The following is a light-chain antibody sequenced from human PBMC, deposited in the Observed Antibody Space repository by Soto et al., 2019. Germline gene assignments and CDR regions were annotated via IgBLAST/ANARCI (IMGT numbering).Light chain of an antibody. V-gene: IGKV4-1*01. CDR2: WAS. Sequence: DFVMTQSPDSLAVSLGERATINCKSSRSVLYSSNNKNYLAWYQQKPGQPPKLLISWASTRESGVPDRFSGSGSGTDFTLTISSLLPEDVAVYYCEQHFSTPYTFGQGTKLEIK. J-gene: IGKJ2*01. CDR3: EQHFSTPYT. CDR1: RSVLYSSNNKNY.